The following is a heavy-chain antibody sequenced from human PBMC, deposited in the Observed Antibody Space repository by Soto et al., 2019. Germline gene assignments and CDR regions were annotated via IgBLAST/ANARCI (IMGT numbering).Heavy chain of an antibody. J-gene: IGHJ3*02. D-gene: IGHD2-2*01. CDR2: ISGSGGST. CDR3: AKLFSLDCSSTSCYGTNDAFDI. CDR1: GFTFSSYA. V-gene: IGHV3-23*01. Sequence: GGSLRLSCAASGFTFSSYAMSWVRQAPGKGLEWVSAISGSGGSTYYADSVKGRFTISRENSKNTLYLQMNSLRAEDTAVYYCAKLFSLDCSSTSCYGTNDAFDIWGQGTMVTVSS.